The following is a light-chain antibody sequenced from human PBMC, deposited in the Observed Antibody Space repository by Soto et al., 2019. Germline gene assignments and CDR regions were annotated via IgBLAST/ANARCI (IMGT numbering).Light chain of an antibody. CDR3: QHFTSYLLT. Sequence: AIQLTQSPSSLSASVGDRVTITCRASQGISSALTWYQQKPGKAPNLLIYDASSLESGVPSRFSGSGSGTDFTLTISSLQPEDFATYYCQHFTSYLLTFDGGTKVEI. CDR2: DAS. V-gene: IGKV1-13*02. CDR1: QGISSA. J-gene: IGKJ4*01.